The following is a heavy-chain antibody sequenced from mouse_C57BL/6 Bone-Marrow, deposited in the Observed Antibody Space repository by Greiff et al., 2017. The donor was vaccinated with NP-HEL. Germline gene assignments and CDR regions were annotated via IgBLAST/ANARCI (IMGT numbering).Heavy chain of an antibody. J-gene: IGHJ2*01. CDR1: GFTFSSYA. Sequence: EVQLVESGGGLVKPGGSLKLSCAASGFTFSSYAMSWVRQTPEKRLEWVATISDGGSYTYYPDNVKGRFTISRDNAKNNLYLQMSHLKSEDTAMYYCARDGTTVGEDFDYWGKGTTLTVSS. CDR2: ISDGGSYT. CDR3: ARDGTTVGEDFDY. V-gene: IGHV5-4*01. D-gene: IGHD1-1*01.